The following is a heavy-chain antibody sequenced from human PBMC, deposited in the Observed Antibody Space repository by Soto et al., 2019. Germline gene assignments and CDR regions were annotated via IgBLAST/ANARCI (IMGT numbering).Heavy chain of an antibody. V-gene: IGHV3-7*05. CDR3: AREYGSSYSPRYYGMDV. Sequence: ESGGGLVQPGGSLRLSCAASGFTLSSYWMSWVRQAPGKGLEWVANIKQDGSEKYYVDSVKGRFTISRDTAKSSLYLQLNSLRAEDTAVYYCAREYGSSYSPRYYGMDVWCQGTTVTVSS. CDR1: GFTLSSYW. CDR2: IKQDGSEK. D-gene: IGHD6-13*01. J-gene: IGHJ6*02.